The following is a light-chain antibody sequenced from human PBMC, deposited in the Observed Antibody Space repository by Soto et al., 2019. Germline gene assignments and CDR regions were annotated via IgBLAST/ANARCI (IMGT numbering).Light chain of an antibody. Sequence: QSALTQPASVSGSPGQSITISCTGTTSDIGAYNYVSWYQQYPGKAPKLMIYDVGSRPSGVSSRFSASKSGSTASLTISGRQAEDEADYYCSSYTTSTTLVFGGGTKLTVL. CDR2: DVG. V-gene: IGLV2-14*03. J-gene: IGLJ2*01. CDR1: TSDIGAYNY. CDR3: SSYTTSTTLV.